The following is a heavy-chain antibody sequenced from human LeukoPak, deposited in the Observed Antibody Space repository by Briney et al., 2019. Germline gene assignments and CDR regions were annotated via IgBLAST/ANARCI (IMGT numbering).Heavy chain of an antibody. CDR2: INHSGST. Sequence: KSSETLSLTCAVYGGSFSGYYWSWIRQPPGKGLEWIGEINHSGSTNYNPSLKSRVTISVDTSKNQFSLKLSSVTAADTAVYYCARGRGEWHDSHAFDIWGQGTMVTVSS. J-gene: IGHJ3*02. CDR3: ARGRGEWHDSHAFDI. V-gene: IGHV4-34*01. CDR1: GGSFSGYY. D-gene: IGHD3-16*01.